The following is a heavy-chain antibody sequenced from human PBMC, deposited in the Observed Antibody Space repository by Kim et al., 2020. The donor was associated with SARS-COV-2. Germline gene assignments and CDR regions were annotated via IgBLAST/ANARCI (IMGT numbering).Heavy chain of an antibody. Sequence: GGSLRLSCAASGFTFSSYGMHWVRQAPGKGLEWVAVISYDGSNKYYADSVKGRFTISRDNSKNTLYLQMNSLRAEDTAVYYCAKDGGYYYGSGSYYVYREGMDVWGQGTTVIVSS. CDR1: GFTFSSYG. CDR2: ISYDGSNK. CDR3: AKDGGYYYGSGSYYVYREGMDV. J-gene: IGHJ6*02. V-gene: IGHV3-30*18. D-gene: IGHD3-10*01.